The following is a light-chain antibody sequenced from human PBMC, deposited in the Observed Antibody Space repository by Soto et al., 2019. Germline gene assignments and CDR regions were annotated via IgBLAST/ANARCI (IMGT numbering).Light chain of an antibody. V-gene: IGKV3-15*01. Sequence: EIVMTQSPDTLSVSPVERATLSCRASQSVSINLAWYQQKPDQVPRLLIYGASSRATGIPARFSGSGSGTDFTLTISRLEPEDFAVYYCQQYGSSGTFGQGTKVDIK. CDR2: GAS. CDR1: QSVSIN. J-gene: IGKJ1*01. CDR3: QQYGSSGT.